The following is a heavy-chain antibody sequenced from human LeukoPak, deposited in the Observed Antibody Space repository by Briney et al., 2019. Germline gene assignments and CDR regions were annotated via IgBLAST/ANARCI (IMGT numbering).Heavy chain of an antibody. Sequence: GASVKVSCKASGYTFTSYDINWVRQATGQGLEWMGWMNPNSGNTGYAQKFQGRVTMTRNTSISTAYMELSRLRSDDTAVYYCARGLAASWFDPWGQGTLVTVSS. CDR1: GYTFTSYD. CDR2: MNPNSGNT. D-gene: IGHD6-13*01. J-gene: IGHJ5*02. CDR3: ARGLAASWFDP. V-gene: IGHV1-8*01.